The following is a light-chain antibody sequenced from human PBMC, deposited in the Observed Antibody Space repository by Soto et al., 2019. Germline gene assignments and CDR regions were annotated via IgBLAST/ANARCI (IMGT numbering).Light chain of an antibody. CDR2: EVS. CDR3: SSNITNNAPLYV. CDR1: SSDVGTYNF. Sequence: QSALTQPASVSGSPGQSITISCTGTSSDVGTYNFVYWYQQHPGKVPKLMIYEVSSRPSGVSDRSAGSKSGDTADLTISGLQAEYEAEYYCSSNITNNAPLYVFGTGTKLTVL. V-gene: IGLV2-14*01. J-gene: IGLJ1*01.